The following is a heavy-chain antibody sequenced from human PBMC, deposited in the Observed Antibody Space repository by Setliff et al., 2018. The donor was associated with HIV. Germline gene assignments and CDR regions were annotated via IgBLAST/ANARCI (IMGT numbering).Heavy chain of an antibody. CDR3: ARGAPYDYVWGSYRHFDY. CDR2: IYTDGST. J-gene: IGHJ4*02. D-gene: IGHD3-16*02. V-gene: IGHV4-61*09. CDR1: GGSITSGNYF. Sequence: SETLSLTCTVSGGSITSGNYFWTWIRQPAGKGLEWIGHIYTDGSTNYNPSFRSRVTISVDSSKNQFSLKLSSVTAADTAVYFCARGAPYDYVWGSYRHFDYWGQGTLVTVSS.